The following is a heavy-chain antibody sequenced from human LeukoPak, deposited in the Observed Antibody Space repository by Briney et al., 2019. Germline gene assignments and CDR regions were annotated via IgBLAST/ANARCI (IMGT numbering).Heavy chain of an antibody. CDR2: VYYSGST. D-gene: IGHD5-18*01. V-gene: IGHV4-30-4*07. CDR3: ARDGVAYSYGRNWFDP. J-gene: IGHJ5*02. Sequence: SETLSLTCTVSGGSISSGGYSWGWIRQPPGKGLEWIGYVYYSGSTYYNPSLKSRVTISVDTSKNQFSLKLSSVTAADTAVYYCARDGVAYSYGRNWFDPWGQGTLVTVSS. CDR1: GGSISSGGYS.